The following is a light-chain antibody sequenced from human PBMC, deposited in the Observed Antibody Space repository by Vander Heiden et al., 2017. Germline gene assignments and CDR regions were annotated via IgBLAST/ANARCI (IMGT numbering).Light chain of an antibody. CDR1: QSVSSY. CDR3: QQRSNWPYT. CDR2: DAS. V-gene: IGKV3-11*01. J-gene: IGKJ2*01. Sequence: ELVSTQSPATVSVSPGERATISCRASQSVSSYLAWYQQKPGQAPRLLIYDASDRATGIPARFSGSGSGTDFTLTISSLEPEDFAVYYCQQRSNWPYTFGQGTKLEIK.